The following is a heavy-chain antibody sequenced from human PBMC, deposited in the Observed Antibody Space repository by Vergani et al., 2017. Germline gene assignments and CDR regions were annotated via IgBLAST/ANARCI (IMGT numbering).Heavy chain of an antibody. V-gene: IGHV1-69*01. CDR3: ARGPVVPAAIAWDNNFYYYMDV. D-gene: IGHD2-2*01. CDR1: GGTVSNYA. Sequence: QVQLVQSGAEVKKPGSSVKVSCKASGGTVSNYAISWVRQAPGQGLEWMGEVVPLFNRPNYAQRFQGRVTITADDWTNTAYVEVNSLTSEDTAVYYCARGPVVPAAIAWDNNFYYYMDVWGKGTTVTVS. J-gene: IGHJ6*03. CDR2: VVPLFNRP.